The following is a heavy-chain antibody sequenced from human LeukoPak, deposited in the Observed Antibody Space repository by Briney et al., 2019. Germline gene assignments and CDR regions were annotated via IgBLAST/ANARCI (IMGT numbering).Heavy chain of an antibody. CDR1: GGTFSSYA. J-gene: IGHJ4*02. CDR2: IIPIFGTA. D-gene: IGHD3-3*01. Sequence: SVKVSCKASGGTFSSYAISWVRQAPGQGLEWMGGIIPIFGTANYAQKFQGRVTITADESTSTAYMELSSLRSEDTAVYYCAITIFGVVPTGDYWGQGTLVTVSS. CDR3: AITIFGVVPTGDY. V-gene: IGHV1-69*13.